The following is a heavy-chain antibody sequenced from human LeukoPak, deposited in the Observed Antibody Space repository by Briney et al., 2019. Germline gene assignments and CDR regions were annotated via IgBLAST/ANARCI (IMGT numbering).Heavy chain of an antibody. CDR2: IYSGGST. CDR1: GFTVSSNY. Sequence: GGSLRPSGAASGFTVSSNYMSWVRQAPGKGLEWVSVIYSGGSTYYADSVKGRFTISRDNSKNTLYLQMNSLRAEDTAVYYCASISYGYYFDYWGQGTLVTVSS. D-gene: IGHD5-18*01. CDR3: ASISYGYYFDY. J-gene: IGHJ4*02. V-gene: IGHV3-53*01.